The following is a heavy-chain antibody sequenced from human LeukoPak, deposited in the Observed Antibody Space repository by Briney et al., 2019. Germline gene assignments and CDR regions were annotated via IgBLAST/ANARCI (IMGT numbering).Heavy chain of an antibody. Sequence: EASVKVSCKASGYTFTSYDINWVRQATGQGLEWMGWMNPNSGNTGYAQKFQGRVTMTRNTSISTAYMELSSLRSEDTAVYYCARARRMVRGGGFDYWGQGTLVTVSS. J-gene: IGHJ4*02. CDR2: MNPNSGNT. CDR1: GYTFTSYD. D-gene: IGHD3-10*01. CDR3: ARARRMVRGGGFDY. V-gene: IGHV1-8*01.